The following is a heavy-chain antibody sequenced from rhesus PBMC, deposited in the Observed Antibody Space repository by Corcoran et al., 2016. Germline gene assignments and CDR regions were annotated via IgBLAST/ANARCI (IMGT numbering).Heavy chain of an antibody. CDR1: GVSLYGNY. V-gene: IGHV4-147*01. Sequence: QVLLQESGPGLVAPSETLSLTCAVSGVSLYGNYWTWIRQSPGKGLEWIGYISGNRQSTSYNPSLGGRVTISKDTSQNQYSLMLTSVTAADSAVYYCARDAISLDVWGRGVLVTVSS. CDR2: ISGNRQST. CDR3: ARDAISLDV. J-gene: IGHJ5-2*02.